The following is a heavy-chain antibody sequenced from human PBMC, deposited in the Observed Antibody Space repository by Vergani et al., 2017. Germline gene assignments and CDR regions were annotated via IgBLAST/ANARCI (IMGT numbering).Heavy chain of an antibody. J-gene: IGHJ5*02. CDR3: ARCRVVYDSSGHPDWRIDP. V-gene: IGHV3-33*01. D-gene: IGHD3-22*01. CDR1: GFTFSSYG. CDR2: IWYDGSNK. Sequence: QVQLVESGGGVVQPGRSLRLSCAASGFTFSSYGMHWVRQAPGKGLEWVAVIWYDGSNKYYADSVKGRLTISRDNSKNTLYLQMNSLRAEDTAVYYCARCRVVYDSSGHPDWRIDPWGQGTLVTVSS.